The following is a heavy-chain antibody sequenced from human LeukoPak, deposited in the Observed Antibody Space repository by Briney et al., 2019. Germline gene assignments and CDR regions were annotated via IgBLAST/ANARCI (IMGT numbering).Heavy chain of an antibody. CDR2: IIPIFGTA. CDR1: GGTFSSYA. D-gene: IGHD4-17*01. CDR3: HVDYGDYEGFDY. Sequence: SVKVSCKASGGTFSSYAISWVRQAPGQGLEXXXGIIPIFGTANYAQKFQGRVTITADESTSTAYMELSSLRSEDTAVYYCHVDYGDYEGFDYWGQGTLVTVSS. V-gene: IGHV1-69*13. J-gene: IGHJ4*02.